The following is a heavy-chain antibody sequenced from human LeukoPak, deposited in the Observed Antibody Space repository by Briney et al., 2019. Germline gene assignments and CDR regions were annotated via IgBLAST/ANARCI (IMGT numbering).Heavy chain of an antibody. J-gene: IGHJ4*02. CDR2: IKSKTDGGTT. CDR1: GFTFSSYA. V-gene: IGHV3-15*01. D-gene: IGHD5-18*01. CDR3: AKDSQTKRRGYDD. Sequence: GGSLRLSCAASGFTFSSYAMSWVRQAPGKGLEWVGRIKSKTDGGTTDYAAPVKGRFTISRDNSKNTLYLQMNSLRAEDTAVYSCAKDSQTKRRGYDDWGQGTLVTVSS.